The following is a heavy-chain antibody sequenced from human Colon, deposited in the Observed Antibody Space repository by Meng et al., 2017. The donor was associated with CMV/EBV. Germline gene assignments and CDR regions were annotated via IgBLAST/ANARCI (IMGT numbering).Heavy chain of an antibody. Sequence: ASVKVSCKASGYRFTSYGIDWVRQAPGQGLEWMGWISVYHGDTAYAHKFQDRVTMTTDTSTGTAYMELRRLTSDDTADYYCAFRHGSGSLDPWGQGTPVTVSS. D-gene: IGHD3-10*01. J-gene: IGHJ5*02. V-gene: IGHV1-18*01. CDR2: ISVYHGDT. CDR3: AFRHGSGSLDP. CDR1: GYRFTSYG.